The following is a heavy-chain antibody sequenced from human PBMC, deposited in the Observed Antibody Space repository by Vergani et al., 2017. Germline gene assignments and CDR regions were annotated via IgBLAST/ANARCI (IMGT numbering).Heavy chain of an antibody. CDR1: GGSISSSNW. CDR2: IYHSGST. J-gene: IGHJ5*02. V-gene: IGHV4-4*02. D-gene: IGHD3-22*01. Sequence: QVQLQESGPGLVKPSETLSLTCTVSGGSISSSNWWSWVRQPPGKGLEWIGEIYHSGSTNYNPYLKSRVTISVDKSKNQFYLKLSSVTAADTAVSSCASGYCDSSSYYSPWGQGTLVTVSS. CDR3: ASGYCDSSSYYSP.